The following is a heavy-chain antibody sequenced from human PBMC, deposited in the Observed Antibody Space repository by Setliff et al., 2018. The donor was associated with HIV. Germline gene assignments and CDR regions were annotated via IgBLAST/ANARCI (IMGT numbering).Heavy chain of an antibody. V-gene: IGHV4-38-2*01. Sequence: SETLSLTCAVSGYSVNSDYNWGWIRQPPGKGLESPGRGLEWIGHIYHSGSSNHNPSLKSRVTMSVDTSKNQFSLKVNSVTAADTAVFYCARGTLVVPDARDYYYYLDVWGQGNTVTVSS. J-gene: IGHJ6*03. D-gene: IGHD2-2*01. CDR1: GYSVNSDYN. CDR3: ARGTLVVPDARDYYYYLDV. CDR2: IYHSGSS.